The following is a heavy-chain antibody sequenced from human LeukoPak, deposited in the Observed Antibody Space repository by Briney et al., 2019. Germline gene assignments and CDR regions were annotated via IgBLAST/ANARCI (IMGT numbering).Heavy chain of an antibody. CDR2: IYHSGST. D-gene: IGHD3-10*01. J-gene: IGHJ6*03. V-gene: IGHV4-38-2*02. CDR1: GYSISSGYY. Sequence: SETLSLTCTVSGYSISSGYYWGWIRQPPGKGLEWIGSIYHSGSTYYNPSLKSRVTISVDTSKNQFSLKLSSVTAADTAVYYCARIWFGELFRGPRYYFYYYMDVWGKGTTVTVSS. CDR3: ARIWFGELFRGPRYYFYYYMDV.